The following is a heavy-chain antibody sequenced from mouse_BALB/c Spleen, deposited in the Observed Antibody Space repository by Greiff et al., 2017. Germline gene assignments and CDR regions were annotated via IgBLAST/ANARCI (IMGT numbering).Heavy chain of an antibody. CDR1: GFTFSSYG. V-gene: IGHV5-6*01. Sequence: EVQRVESGGDLVKPGGSLKLSCAASGFTFSSYGMSWVRQTPDKRLEWVATISSGGSYTYYPDSVKGRFTISRDNAKNTLYLQMSSLKSEDTAMYYCAKYGSTYYYAMDYWGQGTSVTVSS. J-gene: IGHJ4*01. CDR2: ISSGGSYT. D-gene: IGHD1-1*01. CDR3: AKYGSTYYYAMDY.